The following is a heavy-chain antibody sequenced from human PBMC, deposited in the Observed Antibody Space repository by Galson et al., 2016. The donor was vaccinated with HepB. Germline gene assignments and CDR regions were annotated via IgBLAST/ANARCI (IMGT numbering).Heavy chain of an antibody. D-gene: IGHD3-10*01. V-gene: IGHV4-39*02. Sequence: WGWVRQPPGTGLEWIGGIYYSGSTSYNPSLKSRVTISVDTPKNQFSLKLISMTAADTAVYYCASELWFGESSNFYYYGSDVWGPGTTVIVSS. CDR2: IYYSGST. J-gene: IGHJ6*02. CDR3: ASELWFGESSNFYYYGSDV.